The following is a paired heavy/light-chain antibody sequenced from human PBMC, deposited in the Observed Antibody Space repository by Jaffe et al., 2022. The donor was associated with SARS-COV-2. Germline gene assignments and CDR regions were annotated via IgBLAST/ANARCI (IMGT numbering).Light chain of an antibody. CDR2: KVS. V-gene: IGKV2-30*02. J-gene: IGKJ2*01. Sequence: DVVMTQFPLSLPVTLGQPASISCRSSQSLVHSDGNTYLNWFQQRPGQSPRRLIYKVSNRDSGVPDRFSGSGSGTDFTLKISRVEAEDVGVYYCMQGTHWPYTFGQGTKLEIK. CDR3: MQGTHWPYT. CDR1: QSLVHSDGNTY.
Heavy chain of an antibody. J-gene: IGHJ6*04. V-gene: IGHV4-61*01. CDR3: ARDNYGSLDV. CDR2: MSYRGSTNN. Sequence: QVQLQESGPGLVKPSETLSLTCTVSAASVRSGTYYWSWIRQPPGKGLEWIGYMSYRGSTNNNFNPSLKSRVTISVDTAKNQFSLKLSSVTAADTAVYYCARDNYGSLDVWGKGTTVTVSS. D-gene: IGHD3-10*01. CDR1: AASVRSGTYY.